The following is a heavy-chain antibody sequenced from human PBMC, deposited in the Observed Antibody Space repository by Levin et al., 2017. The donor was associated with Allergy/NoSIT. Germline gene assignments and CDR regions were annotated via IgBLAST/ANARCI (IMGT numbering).Heavy chain of an antibody. CDR1: GFTFSSYA. CDR2: ISYDGSNK. J-gene: IGHJ4*02. V-gene: IGHV3-30-3*01. Sequence: GESLKISCAASGFTFSSYAMHWVRQAPGKGLEWVAVISYDGSNKYYADSVKGRFTISRDNSKNTLYLQMNSLRAEDTAVYYCARFGGYCTGCVCHPRDYWGQGTLVTVSS. D-gene: IGHD2-8*02. CDR3: ARFGGYCTGCVCHPRDY.